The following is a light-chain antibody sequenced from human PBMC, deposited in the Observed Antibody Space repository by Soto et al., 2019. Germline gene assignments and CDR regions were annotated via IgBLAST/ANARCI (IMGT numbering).Light chain of an antibody. CDR3: CSYAGSSTYV. Sequence: QSALTQPASVSGSPGQSITISCTGTSSDVGSYNLVSWYQQHPGKAPKLMIYKGSKRPSGVSNRFSGSKSGNTASLTISGLQAEEEADYYCCSYAGSSTYVFGTGTKVTVL. CDR2: KGS. J-gene: IGLJ1*01. V-gene: IGLV2-23*01. CDR1: SSDVGSYNL.